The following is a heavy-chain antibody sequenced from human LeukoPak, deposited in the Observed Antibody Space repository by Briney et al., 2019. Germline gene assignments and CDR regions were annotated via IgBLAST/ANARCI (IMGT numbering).Heavy chain of an antibody. D-gene: IGHD6-13*01. CDR1: GGSISSGSYY. J-gene: IGHJ4*02. CDR3: ARTRAAAGTLAFDY. Sequence: PSQTLSLTCTVSGGSISSGSYYWSWIRQPAGKGLEWIWRIYTSGSTNYNPSLKSRVTISVDTSKNQFSLKLSSVTAADTAVYYCARTRAAAGTLAFDYWGQGTLVTVSS. CDR2: IYTSGST. V-gene: IGHV4-61*02.